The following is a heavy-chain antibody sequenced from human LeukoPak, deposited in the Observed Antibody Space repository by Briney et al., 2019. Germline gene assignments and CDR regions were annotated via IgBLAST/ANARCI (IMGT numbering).Heavy chain of an antibody. CDR3: TRDSYRYYGMDV. Sequence: GGSLRLSCAASGFTFSSYWMHWVRQAPGKGLVWFSRINSDGSSTSYADSVKGRFTISRDNAKNTLYLQMNSLRAEDTAVYYCTRDSYRYYGMDVWGQGTTVTVSS. CDR1: GFTFSSYW. D-gene: IGHD4-11*01. CDR2: INSDGSST. V-gene: IGHV3-74*01. J-gene: IGHJ6*02.